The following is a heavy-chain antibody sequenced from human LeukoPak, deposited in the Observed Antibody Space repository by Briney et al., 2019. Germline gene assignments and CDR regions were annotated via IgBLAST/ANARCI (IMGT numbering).Heavy chain of an antibody. CDR1: GGTFSSYA. J-gene: IGHJ4*02. D-gene: IGHD3-22*01. CDR3: ASDSSGYYGFDY. Sequence: GASVKVSCKASGGTFSSYAISWVRQAPGQGLEWMGGIIPIFGTANYAQKFQGRVTITTDESTSTAYMELSSLRSEDTAVYYCASDSSGYYGFDYWGQGTLVTVSS. V-gene: IGHV1-69*05. CDR2: IIPIFGTA.